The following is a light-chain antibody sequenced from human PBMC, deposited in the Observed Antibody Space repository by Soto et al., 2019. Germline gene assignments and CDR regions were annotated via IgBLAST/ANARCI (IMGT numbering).Light chain of an antibody. CDR2: GAS. J-gene: IGKJ1*01. CDR3: QQYNNWPRT. V-gene: IGKV3D-15*01. CDR1: QSVSSN. Sequence: EIVMTQSPATLSVSPGERATLSCRASQSVSSNLAWYQQKPGQAPRLLIYGASTRATGIQARFSGSGSGTEFTPTISSLQSEDFAVYYCQQYNNWPRTFGQRTKVEIK.